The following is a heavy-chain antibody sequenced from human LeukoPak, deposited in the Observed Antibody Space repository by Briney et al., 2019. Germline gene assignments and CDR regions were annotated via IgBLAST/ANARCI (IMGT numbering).Heavy chain of an antibody. D-gene: IGHD3-22*01. CDR1: GFTFSSYA. CDR2: INYDGTKK. J-gene: IGHJ6*03. Sequence: GGSLRLSCAASGFTFSSYAMHWVRQAPGKGLEWVSFINYDGTKKYYADSVKGRFTISRDNSYNTVFLQMDSLRPEDTAIYYCAKDPRYYDGPGYHGGYYYYMDVWGKGTTVTVSS. CDR3: AKDPRYYDGPGYHGGYYYYMDV. V-gene: IGHV3-30*04.